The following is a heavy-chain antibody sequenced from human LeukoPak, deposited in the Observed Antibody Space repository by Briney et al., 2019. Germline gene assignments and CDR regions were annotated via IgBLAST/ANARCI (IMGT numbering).Heavy chain of an antibody. CDR3: ARGADGVSSNSRGWFDP. J-gene: IGHJ5*02. CDR2: IGTAGDT. D-gene: IGHD2-15*01. V-gene: IGHV3-13*01. CDR1: GFTFSSYA. Sequence: PGGSLRLSCAASGFTFSSYAMSWVRQAPGKGLEWVSAIGTAGDTYYPGSVKGRFTISRDNAKNSLYLQMNSLRAEDTAVYSCARGADGVSSNSRGWFDPWGQGTLVTVSS.